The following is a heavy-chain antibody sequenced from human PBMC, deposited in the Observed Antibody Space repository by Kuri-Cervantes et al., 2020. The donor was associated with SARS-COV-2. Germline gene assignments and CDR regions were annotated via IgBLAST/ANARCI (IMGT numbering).Heavy chain of an antibody. CDR1: GFTFSSYA. Sequence: GGPLRLSCAASGFTFSSYAMHWVRQAPGKGLEWVAVISYDGSNKYYADSVKGRFTISRDNSKNTLYLQMNSLRAEDTAVYYCARVGTSFNDKNDYWGQGTLVTVSS. CDR3: ARVGTSFNDKNDY. CDR2: ISYDGSNK. J-gene: IGHJ4*02. D-gene: IGHD2-2*01. V-gene: IGHV3-30-3*01.